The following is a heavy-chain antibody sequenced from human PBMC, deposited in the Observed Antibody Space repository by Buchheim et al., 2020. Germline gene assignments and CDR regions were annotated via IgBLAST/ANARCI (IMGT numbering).Heavy chain of an antibody. CDR1: GFTFSTSA. Sequence: QVQLVESGGGVVQPGRSLRLSCAASGFTFSTSAMHWVRQAPGKGLKWVAAIPYDGSDKYYADSVKGRFTVSRDNSENTLYLQMNSLRPEDTAVYYCASGDFDTSGDDYWGQGTL. CDR3: ASGDFDTSGDDY. D-gene: IGHD3-22*01. V-gene: IGHV3-30*04. CDR2: IPYDGSDK. J-gene: IGHJ4*02.